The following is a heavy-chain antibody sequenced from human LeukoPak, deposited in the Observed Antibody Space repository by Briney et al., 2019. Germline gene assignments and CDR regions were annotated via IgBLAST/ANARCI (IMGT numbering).Heavy chain of an antibody. V-gene: IGHV3-48*01. Sequence: GGSLRLSCEVSGFTFSSYSLNWVRQAPGKGLEWLSYISTRNTIYYGDSVKGRFTISRDNAKNSLFLQMNSLRAEDTALYYCARGDHHDDKVVGIDYWGQGTLATVSS. D-gene: IGHD2-2*01. CDR3: ARGDHHDDKVVGIDY. J-gene: IGHJ4*02. CDR1: GFTFSSYS. CDR2: ISTRNTI.